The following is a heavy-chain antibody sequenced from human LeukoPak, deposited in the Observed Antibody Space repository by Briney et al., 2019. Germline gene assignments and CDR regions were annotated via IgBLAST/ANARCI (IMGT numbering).Heavy chain of an antibody. V-gene: IGHV4-34*01. CDR1: GGSISSYY. J-gene: IGHJ4*02. Sequence: SETLSLTCTVSGGSISSYYWSWIRQPPGKGLEWIGEINHSGSTNYNPSLKSRVTISVDTSKNQFSLKLSSVTAADTAVYYCARETDYYDSSGYYGYWGQGTLVTVSS. CDR3: ARETDYYDSSGYYGY. CDR2: INHSGST. D-gene: IGHD3-22*01.